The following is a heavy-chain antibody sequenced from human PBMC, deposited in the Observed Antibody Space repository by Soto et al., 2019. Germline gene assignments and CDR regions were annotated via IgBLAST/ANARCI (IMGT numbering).Heavy chain of an antibody. CDR3: ARDDGSFLCWFDP. CDR2: IWYDGSNK. Sequence: GGSLRLSCAASGFTFSSYGMHWVRQAPGKGLGWVAVIWYDGSNKYYADSVKGRFTISRDNSKNTLYLQMNSLRAEDTAVYYCARDDGSFLCWFDPWGQGTLVTVSS. CDR1: GFTFSSYG. V-gene: IGHV3-33*01. J-gene: IGHJ5*02.